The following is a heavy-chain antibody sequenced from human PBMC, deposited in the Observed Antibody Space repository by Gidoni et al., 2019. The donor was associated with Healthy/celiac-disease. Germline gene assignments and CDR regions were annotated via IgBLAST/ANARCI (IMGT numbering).Heavy chain of an antibody. CDR2: IYYSGST. CDR3: AGTVTEGVFDY. V-gene: IGHV4-31*03. D-gene: IGHD4-17*01. J-gene: IGHJ4*02. Sequence: QVQLQESGPGLVKPSQTLSLTCTVPGGSISSVGYYWSWIRQHPGKGLEWIGYIYYSGSTYYNPSLKSRVTISVDTSKNQFSLKLSSVTAADTAVYYCAGTVTEGVFDYWGQGTLVTVSS. CDR1: GGSISSVGYY.